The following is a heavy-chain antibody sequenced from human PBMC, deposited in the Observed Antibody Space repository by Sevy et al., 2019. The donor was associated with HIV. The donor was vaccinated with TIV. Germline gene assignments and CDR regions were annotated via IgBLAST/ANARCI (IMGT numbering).Heavy chain of an antibody. Sequence: ASVKVSCKVSGYTLTELSMHWVRQAPGKGLEWMGGFDPEDDETIYAQKFQGRVTMTEDTSTDTAYMELSSLRSEDTAVYYCATAGVGATNELIFDYWGQGTLVTVSS. V-gene: IGHV1-24*01. CDR1: GYTLTELS. CDR3: ATAGVGATNELIFDY. J-gene: IGHJ4*02. D-gene: IGHD1-26*01. CDR2: FDPEDDET.